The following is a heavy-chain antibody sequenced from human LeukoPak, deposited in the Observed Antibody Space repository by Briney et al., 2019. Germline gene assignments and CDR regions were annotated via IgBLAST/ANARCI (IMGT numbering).Heavy chain of an antibody. V-gene: IGHV3-21*01. CDR2: ISSSSSYI. J-gene: IGHJ4*02. CDR1: GFTFSSYS. Sequence: GGSLRLSCAASGFTFSSYSMNWVRQAPGKGLEWVSSISSSSSYIYYADSVKGRFTISRDNAKNSLYLQMNSLRAEDTAVYYCARRIITMTHGEYYFDYWGQGTLVTVSS. D-gene: IGHD3-22*01. CDR3: ARRIITMTHGEYYFDY.